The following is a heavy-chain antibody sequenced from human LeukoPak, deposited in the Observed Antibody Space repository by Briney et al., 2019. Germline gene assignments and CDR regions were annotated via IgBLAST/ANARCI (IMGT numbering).Heavy chain of an antibody. V-gene: IGHV5-51*01. D-gene: IGHD3-22*01. CDR1: GYRFTNYW. J-gene: IGHJ4*02. Sequence: GESLKISCKGSGYRFTNYWIGWVRQMPGKGLEWMGIIYPGDSDTRYSPSFQGQVTISVDASISTAYLQWRSLKASDTAMYYCSTYPYDSSATWGQGTLVTVSS. CDR3: STYPYDSSAT. CDR2: IYPGDSDT.